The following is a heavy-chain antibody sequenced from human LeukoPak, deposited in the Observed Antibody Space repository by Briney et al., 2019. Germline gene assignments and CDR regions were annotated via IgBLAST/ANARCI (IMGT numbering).Heavy chain of an antibody. Sequence: ASVKVSCKASGYTFTGYYMHWVRQAPGQGLEWMGWINPNSGGTNYAQKFQGWVTMTRDTSISTAYMELSRLRSDDTAVYYCARVGADSSGWKSPFDYWGQGTLVTVSS. V-gene: IGHV1-2*04. D-gene: IGHD6-19*01. J-gene: IGHJ4*02. CDR3: ARVGADSSGWKSPFDY. CDR2: INPNSGGT. CDR1: GYTFTGYY.